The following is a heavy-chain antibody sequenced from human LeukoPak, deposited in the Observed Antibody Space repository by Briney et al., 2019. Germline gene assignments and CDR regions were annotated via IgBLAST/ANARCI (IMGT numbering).Heavy chain of an antibody. D-gene: IGHD3-3*01. V-gene: IGHV4-30-2*01. J-gene: IGHJ3*02. CDR1: GGSISSSGSS. CDR3: ARKFTIFGNAFDI. Sequence: SETLPLTCAVSGGSISSSGSSWSWIRQPPGKGLEWIGYIYHSGGTHYNPSLKSRVTISVDKSKNQFSLKLNSVTAADTAVYYCARKFTIFGNAFDIWGQGTMVTVSS. CDR2: IYHSGGT.